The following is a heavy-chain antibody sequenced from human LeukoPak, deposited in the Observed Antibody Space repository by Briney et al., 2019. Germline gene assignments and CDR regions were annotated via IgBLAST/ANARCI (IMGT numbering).Heavy chain of an antibody. J-gene: IGHJ1*01. CDR3: ARYYYDSSGYRPAEYFQD. D-gene: IGHD3-22*01. CDR2: INSDGSGT. V-gene: IGHV3-74*01. CDR1: GFTFSSYW. Sequence: GGSLRLSCAASGFTFSSYWMHWVCQAPGNGLVWVSRINSDGSGTSYADSVKGRFTISRDNAKNTLYLQMNSLRAEDTAVYYCARYYYDSSGYRPAEYFQDWGQGTLVTVSS.